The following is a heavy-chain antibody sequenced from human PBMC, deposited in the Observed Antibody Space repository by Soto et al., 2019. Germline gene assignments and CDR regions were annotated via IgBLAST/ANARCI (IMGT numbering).Heavy chain of an antibody. V-gene: IGHV1-18*01. CDR2: VNTYKGNT. CDR3: ARERGNYFDY. CDR1: GYTFTDYG. J-gene: IGHJ4*02. Sequence: QVQLVQSGAEVKKPGASVKVSCKASGYTFTDYGFTWVRQAPGQGLEWMGWVNTYKGNTNYAQNFQGRVTMTTDTATNTAYRELRGLRSDDTALYYCARERGNYFDYWGQGTLVAVSS. D-gene: IGHD3-16*01.